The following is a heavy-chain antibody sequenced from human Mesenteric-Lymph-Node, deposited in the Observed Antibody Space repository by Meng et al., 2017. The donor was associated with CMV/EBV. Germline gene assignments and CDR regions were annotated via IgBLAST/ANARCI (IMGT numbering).Heavy chain of an antibody. CDR3: ARNYCSSTSCQYYYYGMDV. V-gene: IGHV3-21*01. Sequence: GESLKISCAASGFTFSSYSMNWVRQAPGKGLEWVSSISSSSSYIYYADSVKGRFTISRDNAKNSLYLQMNSLRAEDTAVYYCARNYCSSTSCQYYYYGMDVWGQGTTVTVSS. D-gene: IGHD2-2*01. CDR2: ISSSSSYI. CDR1: GFTFSSYS. J-gene: IGHJ6*02.